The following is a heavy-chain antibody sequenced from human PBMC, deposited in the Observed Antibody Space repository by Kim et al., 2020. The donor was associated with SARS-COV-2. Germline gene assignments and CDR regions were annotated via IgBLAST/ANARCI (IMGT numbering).Heavy chain of an antibody. D-gene: IGHD6-19*01. Sequence: GGSLRLSCAASGFTFSDYYMSWIRQAPGKGLEWVSYISSSSSYTNYADSVKGRFTISRDNAKNSLYLQMNSLRAEDTAVYYCARVGSEAVAGTEKVYYFDYWGQGTLVTVSS. CDR3: ARVGSEAVAGTEKVYYFDY. CDR2: ISSSSSYT. CDR1: GFTFSDYY. V-gene: IGHV3-11*05. J-gene: IGHJ4*02.